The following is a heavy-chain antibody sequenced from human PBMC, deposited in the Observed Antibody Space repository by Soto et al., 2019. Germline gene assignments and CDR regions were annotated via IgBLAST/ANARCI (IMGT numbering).Heavy chain of an antibody. V-gene: IGHV1-24*01. CDR1: GYTLTELS. CDR2: LDPEDGET. J-gene: IGHJ4*02. D-gene: IGHD5-12*01. Sequence: GASVKVSCKVSGYTLTELSMHWVRQAPGKGLEWMGGLDPEDGETIYAQKFQGRVTMTEDTSTDTAYMELSSLRSEDTAVYYCATTKEATNGTGLDYWGQGTLVTVS. CDR3: ATTKEATNGTGLDY.